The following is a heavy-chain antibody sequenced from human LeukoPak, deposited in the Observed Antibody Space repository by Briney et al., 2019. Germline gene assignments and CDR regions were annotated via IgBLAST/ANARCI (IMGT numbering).Heavy chain of an antibody. D-gene: IGHD1-1*01. J-gene: IGHJ4*02. CDR2: ISTSSIYI. V-gene: IGHV3-21*01. Sequence: GGSLRLSCAASGFTFSSYTMNWVRQAPGKGLEWVSSISTSSIYIYYTDSLKGRFTISRDNARNSLYLQMNSLRAEDTAVYYCARDQDWNDRGGLDYWGQGTLVTVSS. CDR3: ARDQDWNDRGGLDY. CDR1: GFTFSSYT.